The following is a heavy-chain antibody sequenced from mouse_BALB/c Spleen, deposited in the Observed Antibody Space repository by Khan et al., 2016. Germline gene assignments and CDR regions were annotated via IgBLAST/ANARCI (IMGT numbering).Heavy chain of an antibody. V-gene: IGHV3-1*02. CDR1: GYSITSGYS. CDR3: TRSHGYYAMDY. Sequence: EVQLVESGPDLVKPSQSLSLTCTVTGYSITSGYSWHWIRQFPGNKLEWMGYIHYSGGTKYIPSLKSRISITRDTSKNQFFLQLNSVTPEDTATYDCTRSHGYYAMDYWGQGTSVTVSS. CDR2: IHYSGGT. J-gene: IGHJ4*01.